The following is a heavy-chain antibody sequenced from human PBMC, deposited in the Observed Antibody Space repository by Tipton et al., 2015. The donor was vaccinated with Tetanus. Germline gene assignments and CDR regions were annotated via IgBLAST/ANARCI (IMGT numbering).Heavy chain of an antibody. Sequence: RSLRLSCAASGFTFSSYAMHWVRQAPGKGLEWVAVISYDGSNKYYADSVKGRFTISRDNSKNTLYLQMNSLRAEDTAVYYCARVHGKDSGSYYGLTYYYYYGMDVWGQGTTVTVSS. CDR3: ARVHGKDSGSYYGLTYYYYYGMDV. J-gene: IGHJ6*02. V-gene: IGHV3-30-3*01. D-gene: IGHD1-26*01. CDR2: ISYDGSNK. CDR1: GFTFSSYA.